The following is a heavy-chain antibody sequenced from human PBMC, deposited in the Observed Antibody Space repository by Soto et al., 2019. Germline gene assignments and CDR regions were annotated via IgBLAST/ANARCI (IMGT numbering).Heavy chain of an antibody. CDR1: GYSFGNGYY. CDR2: IHQSGIT. Sequence: PSETLSLPCNVSGYSFGNGYYWGWIRQPPGKGLEWIGSIHQSGITYYNPSLKSRVTLSVDTSKNQFSLKLSSVTAADAATYYCARPSRYTYGHFDSWGQGTLVTVSS. J-gene: IGHJ4*02. D-gene: IGHD3-16*02. CDR3: ARPSRYTYGHFDS. V-gene: IGHV4-38-2*02.